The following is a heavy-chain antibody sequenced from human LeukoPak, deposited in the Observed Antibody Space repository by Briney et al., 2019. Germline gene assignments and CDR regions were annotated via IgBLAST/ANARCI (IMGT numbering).Heavy chain of an antibody. Sequence: SETLSLTCTVSGVSISSSSYYWGWLRQPPGKGLEWIGSIYYSGSTYYNPSLKSRVTISVDTSKNQFSLKLSSVTAADTAVYYCARPDAPGSSSRFDIWGQGTMVTVSS. CDR1: GVSISSSSYY. CDR3: ARPDAPGSSSRFDI. CDR2: IYYSGST. D-gene: IGHD6-6*01. J-gene: IGHJ3*02. V-gene: IGHV4-39*01.